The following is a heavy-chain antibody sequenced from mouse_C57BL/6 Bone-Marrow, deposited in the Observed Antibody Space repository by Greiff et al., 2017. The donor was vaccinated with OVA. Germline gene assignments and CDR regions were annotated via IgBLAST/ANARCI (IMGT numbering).Heavy chain of an antibody. J-gene: IGHJ3*01. CDR3: TSVLLF. D-gene: IGHD6-1*01. CDR2: IDTENGDT. V-gene: IGHV14-4*01. CDR1: GFNIKDDY. Sequence: EVQRVESGAELVRPGASVKLSCTASGFNIKDDYMHWVKQRPEQGLEWIGWIDTENGDTEYASQFPGKATIPADTSSTTAFLPLSILTSENTAVYYWTSVLLFWGPGTLVTVSA.